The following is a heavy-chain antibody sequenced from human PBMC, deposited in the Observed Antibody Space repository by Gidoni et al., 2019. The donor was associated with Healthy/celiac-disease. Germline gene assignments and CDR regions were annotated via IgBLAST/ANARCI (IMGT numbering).Heavy chain of an antibody. V-gene: IGHV4-39*01. Sequence: QLQLQESGPGLVKPSETLSLTCTVSGGSISSSSYYWGWIRQPPGKGLEWIGSIYYSGSTNYNPSLKSRVTISVDTSKDQFSLKLSSVTAADTAVYYCARRRRWLQSAFDYWGQGTLVTVSS. D-gene: IGHD5-12*01. CDR2: IYYSGST. J-gene: IGHJ4*02. CDR1: GGSISSSSYY. CDR3: ARRRRWLQSAFDY.